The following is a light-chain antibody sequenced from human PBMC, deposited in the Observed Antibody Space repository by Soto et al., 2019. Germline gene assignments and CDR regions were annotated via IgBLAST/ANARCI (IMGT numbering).Light chain of an antibody. Sequence: QSALTQPASVSGFPGQSITISCTGTSSDVGVYNYVSWYQQHPGKPPKLMIYEVSNRPSGVSNRFSASKSGNTASLTISGLQAEDEADYYCSSYASTSTPIFGGGTKLTVL. J-gene: IGLJ2*01. CDR3: SSYASTSTPI. V-gene: IGLV2-14*01. CDR1: SSDVGVYNY. CDR2: EVS.